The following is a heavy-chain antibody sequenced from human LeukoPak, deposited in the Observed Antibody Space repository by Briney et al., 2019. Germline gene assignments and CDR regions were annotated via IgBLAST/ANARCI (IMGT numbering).Heavy chain of an antibody. D-gene: IGHD6-13*01. Sequence: PSETLSLTCTVSGGSFSSYYWSWVRQPAGKGLEWIGRIYTSGSNNYNPSLTSGGTISVDTSKNQCSLKLSYVTAADTAVYYCASNSSWPFDYWGQGTLVTVSS. V-gene: IGHV4-4*07. CDR1: GGSFSSYY. CDR2: IYTSGSN. J-gene: IGHJ4*02. CDR3: ASNSSWPFDY.